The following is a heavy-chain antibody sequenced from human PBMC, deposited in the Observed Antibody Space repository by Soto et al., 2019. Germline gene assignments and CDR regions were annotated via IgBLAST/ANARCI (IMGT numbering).Heavy chain of an antibody. CDR3: AKDQTKYCSGGSCYSYFDY. CDR2: ISYDGSNK. D-gene: IGHD2-15*01. J-gene: IGHJ4*02. V-gene: IGHV3-30*18. CDR1: GFTFSSYG. Sequence: VQLVESGGVVVQPGGSLRLSCAASGFTFSSYGMHWVRQAPGKGLEWVAVISYDGSNKYYADSVKGRFTISRDNSKNTLYLQMNSLRAEDTAVYYCAKDQTKYCSGGSCYSYFDYWGQGTLVTVSS.